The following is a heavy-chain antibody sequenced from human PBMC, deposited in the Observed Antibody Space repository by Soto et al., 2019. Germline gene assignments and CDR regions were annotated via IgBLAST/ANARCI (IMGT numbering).Heavy chain of an antibody. V-gene: IGHV1-18*01. CDR1: GYTFTDYG. CDR2: ISTYNGNT. CDR3: ARTYGNSWYSP. D-gene: IGHD2-2*02. Sequence: ASVKVSCKASGYTFTDYGITWVRQAPGQGLEWMGWISTYNGNTNYAQNLKGRVTMTTDTSTNSAYLELRSLRSDDTAVYYCARTYGNSWYSPWGQGTLVTVSS. J-gene: IGHJ5*02.